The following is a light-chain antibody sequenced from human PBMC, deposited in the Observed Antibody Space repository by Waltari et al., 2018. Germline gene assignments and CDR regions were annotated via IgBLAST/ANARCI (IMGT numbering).Light chain of an antibody. V-gene: IGKV3-20*01. Sequence: PGERATLSCRASQSVSSSYLAWYQQKPGQAPRLLIYGASSRATGIPDRFSGSGSGTDFTLTISRLEPEDFAVYYCQQYGSSPYTFGQGTKLEIK. CDR1: QSVSSSY. J-gene: IGKJ2*01. CDR3: QQYGSSPYT. CDR2: GAS.